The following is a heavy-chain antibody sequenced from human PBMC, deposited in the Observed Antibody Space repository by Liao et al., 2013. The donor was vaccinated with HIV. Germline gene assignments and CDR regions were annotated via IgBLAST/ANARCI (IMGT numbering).Heavy chain of an antibody. CDR3: ARGGGGDAFDI. CDR2: INDSGST. D-gene: IGHD3-10*01. J-gene: IGHJ3*02. V-gene: IGHV4-34*01. CDR1: GGSFSGYY. Sequence: QVQLQQWGAGLLKPSETLSLTCAVYGGSFSGYYWSWIRQPPGKGLEWIGEINDSGSTNYNPSLKSRVTISVDTSKNQFSLKLSSVTAADTAVYYCARGGGGDAFDIWGQGTMVTVSS.